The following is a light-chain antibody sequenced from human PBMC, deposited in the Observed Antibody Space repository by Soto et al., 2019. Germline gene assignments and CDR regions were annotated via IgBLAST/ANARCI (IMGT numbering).Light chain of an antibody. Sequence: QSVLTQPPSVSGAPGQRVTISCTGSSSNIGPTYDVHWYQQLPGTAPKLLIYANTNRPSGVPDRFSGSKSGTSASLAITGLQAEDEADYFCQSYASSLSAYVFGTGTKLTVL. CDR2: ANT. CDR1: SSNIGPTYD. CDR3: QSYASSLSAYV. V-gene: IGLV1-40*01. J-gene: IGLJ1*01.